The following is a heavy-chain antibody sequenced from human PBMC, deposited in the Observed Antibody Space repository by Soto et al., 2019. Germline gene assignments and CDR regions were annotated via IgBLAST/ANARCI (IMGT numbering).Heavy chain of an antibody. Sequence: EGSLRLSCAASGFTFSSYGMHWVRQAPGKELEWVAVIWYDGSNKYYADSVKGRFTISRDNSKNTLYLQMNSLRAEDTAVYYCFLLFGVALYYFVFWCQGILV. D-gene: IGHD3-3*01. CDR2: IWYDGSNK. CDR3: FLLFGVALYYFVF. CDR1: GFTFSSYG. V-gene: IGHV3-33*01. J-gene: IGHJ4*02.